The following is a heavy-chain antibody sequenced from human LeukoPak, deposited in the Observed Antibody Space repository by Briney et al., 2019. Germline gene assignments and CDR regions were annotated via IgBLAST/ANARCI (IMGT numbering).Heavy chain of an antibody. Sequence: PSETLSLTCTVSGGSISSSSYYWGWIRQPPGKGLEWIGEINHSGSTNYNPSLKSRVTISVDTSKNQFSLKLSSVTAADTAVYYCARGRGVAGYGSGSYTAKAYDYWGQGTLVTVSS. CDR3: ARGRGVAGYGSGSYTAKAYDY. J-gene: IGHJ4*02. D-gene: IGHD3-10*01. V-gene: IGHV4-39*07. CDR1: GGSISSSSYY. CDR2: INHSGST.